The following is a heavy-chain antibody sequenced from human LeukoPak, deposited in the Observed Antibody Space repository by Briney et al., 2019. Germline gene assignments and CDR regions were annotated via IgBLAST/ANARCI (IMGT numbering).Heavy chain of an antibody. CDR1: GLTFSTSG. CDR3: ATETNGRHYDY. V-gene: IGHV3-21*06. CDR2: IGPTGSDR. J-gene: IGHJ4*02. D-gene: IGHD1-14*01. Sequence: GGSLGLSCTASGLTFSTSGFNWVRQAPGKGLEWVASIGPTGSDRYHADSIKGRFTIPRDNANNFLYLQMNSLRAEDTAVYYCATETNGRHYDYWGQGTLLTVSS.